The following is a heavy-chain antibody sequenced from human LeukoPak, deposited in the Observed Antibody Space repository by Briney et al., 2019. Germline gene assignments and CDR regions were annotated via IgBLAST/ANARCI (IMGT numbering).Heavy chain of an antibody. CDR3: ARGGEATVAGRYNWFDP. Sequence: ASVKVSCKASGYTFTGYYMHWVRQAPGQGLEWMGWINPNSGGTNYAQKFQGWVTMTRDTSISTAYMELSRLRSDDTAVYYCARGGEATVAGRYNWFDPWGQGTLVTVSS. J-gene: IGHJ5*02. CDR1: GYTFTGYY. CDR2: INPNSGGT. D-gene: IGHD6-19*01. V-gene: IGHV1-2*04.